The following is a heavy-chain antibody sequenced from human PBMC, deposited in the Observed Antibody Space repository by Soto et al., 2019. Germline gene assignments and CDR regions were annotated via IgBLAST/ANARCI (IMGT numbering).Heavy chain of an antibody. CDR2: IYPGDSDT. J-gene: IGHJ6*02. CDR1: GYSFTSYW. CDR3: ARAYSGDGYNFYYYYGMDV. V-gene: IGHV5-51*01. Sequence: PGESLKISCKGSGYSFTSYWIGWVRQMPGKGLEWMGIIYPGDSDTRYSPSFQGQVTISADKSISTAYLQWSSLKASDTAMYYCARAYSGDGYNFYYYYGMDVWGQGTTVTVSS. D-gene: IGHD5-12*01.